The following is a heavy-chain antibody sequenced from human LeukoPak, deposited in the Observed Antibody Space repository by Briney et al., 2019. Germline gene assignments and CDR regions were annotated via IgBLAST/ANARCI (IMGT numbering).Heavy chain of an antibody. J-gene: IGHJ4*02. CDR2: ISYDGSNK. V-gene: IGHV3-30-3*01. Sequence: GRSLRLSCAASGFTFSSYAMYWVRQAPGKGLEWVAVISYDGSNKYYADSVKGRFTISRDNSKNTLYLQMNSLRAEDTAVYYCARDKGIDGYILQHFWGQGTLVTVSS. D-gene: IGHD5-24*01. CDR3: ARDKGIDGYILQHF. CDR1: GFTFSSYA.